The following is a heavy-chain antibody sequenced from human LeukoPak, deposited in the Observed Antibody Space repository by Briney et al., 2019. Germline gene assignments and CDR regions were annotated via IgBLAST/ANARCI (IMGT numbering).Heavy chain of an antibody. J-gene: IGHJ4*02. V-gene: IGHV3-30*02. CDR2: IRYDGSNK. CDR3: AKGIAARPDY. Sequence: GGPLRLSCAASGFTFSSYGMHWVRQAPGKGLEWVAFIRYDGSNKYCADSVKGRFTISRDNSKNTLYLQMNSLRAEDTAVYYCAKGIAARPDYWGQGTLVTASS. CDR1: GFTFSSYG. D-gene: IGHD6-6*01.